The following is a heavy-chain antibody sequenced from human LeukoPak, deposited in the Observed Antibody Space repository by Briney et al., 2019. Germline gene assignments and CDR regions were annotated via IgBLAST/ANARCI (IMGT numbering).Heavy chain of an antibody. CDR2: ISAYNGNT. CDR1: GYTFTSYG. Sequence: GASVKVSCKASGYTFTSYGISWVRQAPGQGLEWMGWISAYNGNTNYAQKLQGRVTMTTDTSTSTAYMELRSLRSDDTAVYYCARDIAAAGTKTVDYWGQGTLVTVSS. J-gene: IGHJ4*02. V-gene: IGHV1-18*01. CDR3: ARDIAAAGTKTVDY. D-gene: IGHD6-13*01.